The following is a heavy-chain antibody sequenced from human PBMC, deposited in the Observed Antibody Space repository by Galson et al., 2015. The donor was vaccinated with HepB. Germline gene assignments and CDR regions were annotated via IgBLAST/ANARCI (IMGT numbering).Heavy chain of an antibody. J-gene: IGHJ6*03. CDR3: ARESGSGSSLNNYYYYYYMDV. CDR2: INTNTGNP. CDR1: GYTFTSYA. V-gene: IGHV7-4-1*02. D-gene: IGHD3-10*01. Sequence: SCKASGYTFTSYAMNWVRQAPGQGLEWMGWINTNTGNPTYAQGFTGRFVFSLDTSVSTAYLQISSLKAEDTAVYYCARESGSGSSLNNYYYYYYMDVWGKGTTVTVSS.